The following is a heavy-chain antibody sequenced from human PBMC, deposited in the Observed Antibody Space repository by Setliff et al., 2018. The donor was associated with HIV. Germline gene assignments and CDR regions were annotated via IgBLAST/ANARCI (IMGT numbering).Heavy chain of an antibody. CDR3: TKNLYRSPWSPLDY. D-gene: IGHD6-19*01. V-gene: IGHV3-30*02. J-gene: IGHJ4*02. Sequence: PGGSLRLSCAASGFTFSSHGMHWVRQAPGKGLEWVAVIWDDGSNLYYADSVKGRFTISRDNSKNTLYLQMNSLRAEDTAVYYCTKNLYRSPWSPLDYWGQGTLVTVSS. CDR2: IWDDGSNL. CDR1: GFTFSSHG.